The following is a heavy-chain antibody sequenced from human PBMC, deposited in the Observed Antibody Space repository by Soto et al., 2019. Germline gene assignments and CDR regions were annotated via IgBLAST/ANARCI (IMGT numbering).Heavy chain of an antibody. CDR2: IYYSGST. CDR1: GGSISSYY. J-gene: IGHJ4*02. Sequence: QVQLQESGPGLVKPSETLSLTCTVSGGSISSYYWSWIRQPPGKGLEWIGYIYYSGSTNYNPSLRSRVTLSVDTSKNQCSLKRSSAPAADTAVYYCARLWGWSVAYWGQGTLVTVSS. V-gene: IGHV4-59*08. CDR3: ARLWGWSVAY. D-gene: IGHD3-16*01.